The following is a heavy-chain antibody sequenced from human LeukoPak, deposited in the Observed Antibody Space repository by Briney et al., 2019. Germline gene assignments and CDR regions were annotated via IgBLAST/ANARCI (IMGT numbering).Heavy chain of an antibody. J-gene: IGHJ4*02. CDR2: IYYSGST. CDR1: GGSISSSSYY. V-gene: IGHV4-39*07. CDR3: ARGRSMVRGVIIPPYYFDY. Sequence: SETLSLTCTVSGGSISSSSYYWGWIRQPPGKGLEWIGSIYYSGSTYYNPSLKSRVTISVDTSKNHFSLNLNSVTAADTAVYYCARGRSMVRGVIIPPYYFDYWGQGTLVTVSS. D-gene: IGHD3-10*01.